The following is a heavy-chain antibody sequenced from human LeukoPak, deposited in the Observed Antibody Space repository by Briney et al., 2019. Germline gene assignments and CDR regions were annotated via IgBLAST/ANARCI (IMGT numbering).Heavy chain of an antibody. CDR3: ARSSGYNHFDY. CDR1: GFTFNGYT. J-gene: IGHJ4*02. Sequence: GGSLRLSCAASGFTFNGYTLNWVRQAPGKGLEWVAGISPDGSNKLYADSVKGRFTISRDNSANTLYLQMNSLRAEDTAVYYCARSSGYNHFDYWGQGTLVTVSS. V-gene: IGHV3-30*03. D-gene: IGHD6-19*01. CDR2: ISPDGSNK.